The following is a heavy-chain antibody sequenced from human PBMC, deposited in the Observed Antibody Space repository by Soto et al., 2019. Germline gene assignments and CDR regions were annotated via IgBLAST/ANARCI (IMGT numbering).Heavy chain of an antibody. D-gene: IGHD4-17*01. CDR3: ARGTTVTTE. CDR2: ISSSSSYI. J-gene: IGHJ4*02. CDR1: GFTFSTFT. V-gene: IGHV3-21*01. Sequence: EVQLVESGGGLVKPGGSLRLPGAASGFTFSTFTMNWFRRAPGKGLEWVSSISSSSSYIYYADSVKGRFTISRDNAKNSLYLQMNSLRAEDTAVYYCARGTTVTTEGGQGTLVTVSS.